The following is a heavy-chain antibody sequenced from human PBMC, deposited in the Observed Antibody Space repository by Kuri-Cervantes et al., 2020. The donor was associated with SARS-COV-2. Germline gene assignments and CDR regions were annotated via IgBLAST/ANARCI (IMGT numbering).Heavy chain of an antibody. V-gene: IGHV4-39*01. CDR2: IYYSGST. J-gene: IGHJ4*02. D-gene: IGHD6-19*01. Sequence: SETLSLTCAVSGGSISSSNWWGWIRQPPGKGLEWIGSIYYSGSTYYNPSLKSRVTISVDTSKNQFSLKLSSVTAADTAVYYCARRGAVAGTVPFFDYWGQGTLVTVSS. CDR1: GGSISSSNW. CDR3: ARRGAVAGTVPFFDY.